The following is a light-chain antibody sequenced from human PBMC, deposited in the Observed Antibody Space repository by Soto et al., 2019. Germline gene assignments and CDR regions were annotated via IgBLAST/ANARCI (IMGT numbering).Light chain of an antibody. CDR1: QSVSSSY. CDR2: GAS. CDR3: QQYDSSPIT. V-gene: IGKV3-20*01. J-gene: IGKJ5*01. Sequence: EIVLTQSPGTLSLSPAERGTLXSRASQSVSSSYLAWYQQKPGQAPSLLIYGASRRATGIPDRFSGSGSGTDFTLTISRLEPEDFAVYYCQQYDSSPITFGQGTRLEIK.